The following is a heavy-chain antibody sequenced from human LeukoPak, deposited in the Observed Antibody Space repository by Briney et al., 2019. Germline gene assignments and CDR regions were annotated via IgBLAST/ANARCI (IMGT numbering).Heavy chain of an antibody. CDR1: GYTFTSYD. CDR3: ARGGDLSTVGSSSSSGADY. J-gene: IGHJ4*02. CDR2: MNPNSGNT. V-gene: IGHV1-8*01. Sequence: PLASVKVSCKASGYTFTSYDINWVRQATGQGLEWMGWMNPNSGNTGYAQKFQGRVTMTRNTSISTAYMELSSLRSEDTAVYYCARGGDLSTVGSSSSSGADYWGQGTLVTVSS. D-gene: IGHD6-6*01.